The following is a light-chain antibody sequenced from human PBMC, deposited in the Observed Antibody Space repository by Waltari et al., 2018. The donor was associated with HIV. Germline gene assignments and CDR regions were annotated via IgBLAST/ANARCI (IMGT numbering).Light chain of an antibody. V-gene: IGLV2-11*01. CDR1: SSDVGVYNF. Sequence: QSALTQPRSVSGSPGQSVTLSCTGTSSDVGVYNFFPWYQQHPGKAPKLMIYDVSKRPSGVPDRFSGSKSGNTASLTISGLQAEDEADYYCCSYAGSYPVVFGGGTKLTVL. J-gene: IGLJ2*01. CDR2: DVS. CDR3: CSYAGSYPVV.